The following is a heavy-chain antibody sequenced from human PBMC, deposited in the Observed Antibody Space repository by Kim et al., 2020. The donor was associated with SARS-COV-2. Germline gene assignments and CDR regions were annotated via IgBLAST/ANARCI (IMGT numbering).Heavy chain of an antibody. Sequence: GSTCYNPSLKSRGTITVDASKNQFSLKLSSVTAADTAVYYCARGRGAFDIWGQGTMVTVSS. CDR3: ARGRGAFDI. CDR2: GST. J-gene: IGHJ3*02. V-gene: IGHV4-39*07.